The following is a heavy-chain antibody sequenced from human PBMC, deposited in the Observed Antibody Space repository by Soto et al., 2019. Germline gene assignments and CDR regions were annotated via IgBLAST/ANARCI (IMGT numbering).Heavy chain of an antibody. CDR1: AGSISSTNYY. D-gene: IGHD4-17*01. CDR3: ASLRSTVVSFDY. V-gene: IGHV4-39*01. J-gene: IGHJ4*02. CDR2: IYYRGNT. Sequence: SETLSLTCTVSAGSISSTNYYWFWIRQPPGKGLEWIGNIYYRGNTYYNPSLNSRVTISVDTSKNQFSLKLSSVTAADTAVYYCASLRSTVVSFDYWGQGTLVTVS.